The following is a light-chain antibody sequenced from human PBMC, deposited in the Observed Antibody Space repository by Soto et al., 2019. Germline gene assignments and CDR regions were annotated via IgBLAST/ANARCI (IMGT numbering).Light chain of an antibody. CDR1: QSVSSSY. CDR3: QQYGSSLSIT. CDR2: GAS. V-gene: IGKV3-20*01. Sequence: EIVLTQSPGTLSLSPGERATLSCRASQSVSSSYLAWYQQKPGQAPRLLIYGASSRATGIPDRFSGSGSGTDFTLTISRLEPEDFAAYYCQQYGSSLSITFGQGTKVDIK. J-gene: IGKJ1*01.